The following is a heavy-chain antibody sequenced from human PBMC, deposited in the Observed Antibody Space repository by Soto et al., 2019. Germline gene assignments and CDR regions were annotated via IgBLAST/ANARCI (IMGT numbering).Heavy chain of an antibody. CDR1: GFTFSSYA. D-gene: IGHD1-26*01. CDR2: ISSNGGST. Sequence: GGSLRLSCAASGFTFSSYAMHWVRQAPGKGLEYVSAISSNGGSTYYANSVKGRFTISRDNSKNTLYLQMGSLRAEDMAVYYCARVDATERLDYYYYYMDVWGKGTTVTVSS. J-gene: IGHJ6*03. V-gene: IGHV3-64*01. CDR3: ARVDATERLDYYYYYMDV.